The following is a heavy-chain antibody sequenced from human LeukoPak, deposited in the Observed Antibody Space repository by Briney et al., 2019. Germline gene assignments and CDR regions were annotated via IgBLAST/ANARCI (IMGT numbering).Heavy chain of an antibody. Sequence: SETLSLTCTVSGGSISSSSYYWGWIRQPPGKGLEWIGSIYYSGSTYYNPSLKSRVTISVDTSKNQFSLKLSSVTAADTGVYYCARNIAVAGRGDYMDVWGKGTTVTISS. CDR3: ARNIAVAGRGDYMDV. CDR2: IYYSGST. D-gene: IGHD6-19*01. J-gene: IGHJ6*03. CDR1: GGSISSSSYY. V-gene: IGHV4-39*07.